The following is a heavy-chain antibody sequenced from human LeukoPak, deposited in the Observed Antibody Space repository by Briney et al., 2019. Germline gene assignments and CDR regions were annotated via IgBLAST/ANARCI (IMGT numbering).Heavy chain of an antibody. CDR3: GRDLATPLHYDTSDSEGGGVGY. CDR2: INPGAGSTSFAQKFQGT. Sequence: GASVKVSCKASGYTFISYYIHWVRQAPGQGLEWMGIINPGAGSTSFAQKFQGTSYAQKFQGRVTMTRDTSTSTVYMELSSLRSEDTAVYYCGRDLATPLHYDTSDSEGGGVGYWGQGTLVTVSS. CDR1: GYTFISYY. D-gene: IGHD3-22*01. V-gene: IGHV1-46*01. J-gene: IGHJ4*02.